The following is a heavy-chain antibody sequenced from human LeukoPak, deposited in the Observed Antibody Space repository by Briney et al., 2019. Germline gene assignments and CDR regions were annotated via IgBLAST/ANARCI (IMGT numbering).Heavy chain of an antibody. Sequence: SETLSLTCTVSGGSISSYYWSWIRQPPGKGLEWIRYIYYSGSTNYNPSLKSRVTISVDTSKNQFSLKLSSVTAADTAVYHCASWPPIYYYDSSAKAGNDYWGQGTLVTVSS. CDR1: GGSISSYY. CDR2: IYYSGST. D-gene: IGHD3-22*01. CDR3: ASWPPIYYYDSSAKAGNDY. V-gene: IGHV4-59*01. J-gene: IGHJ4*02.